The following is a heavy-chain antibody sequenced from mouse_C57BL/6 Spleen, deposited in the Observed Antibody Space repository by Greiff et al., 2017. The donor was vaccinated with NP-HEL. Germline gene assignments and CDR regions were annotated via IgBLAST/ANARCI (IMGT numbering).Heavy chain of an antibody. CDR1: GYTFTSYW. CDR2: IYPGSGST. Sequence: VKLQQPGAELVKPGASVKMSCKASGYTFTSYWITWVKQRPGQGLEWIGDIYPGSGSTNYNEKFKSKATLTVDTSSSTAYMQLSSLTSEDSAVYYCARGEANWERGYYFDYWGQGTTLTVSS. J-gene: IGHJ2*01. V-gene: IGHV1-55*01. CDR3: ARGEANWERGYYFDY. D-gene: IGHD4-1*01.